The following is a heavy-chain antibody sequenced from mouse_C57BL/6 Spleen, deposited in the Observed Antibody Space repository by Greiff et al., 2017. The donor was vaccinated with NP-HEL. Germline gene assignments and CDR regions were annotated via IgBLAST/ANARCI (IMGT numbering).Heavy chain of an antibody. CDR1: GFTFSSYA. J-gene: IGHJ2*01. Sequence: EVQGVESGGGLVKPGGSLKLSCAASGFTFSSYAMSWVRQTPEKRLEWVATISDGGSYTYYPDNVKGRFTISRDNAKNNLYLQMSHLKSEDTAMYYCAREGFLFDYWGQGTTLTVSS. V-gene: IGHV5-4*01. CDR2: ISDGGSYT. CDR3: AREGFLFDY.